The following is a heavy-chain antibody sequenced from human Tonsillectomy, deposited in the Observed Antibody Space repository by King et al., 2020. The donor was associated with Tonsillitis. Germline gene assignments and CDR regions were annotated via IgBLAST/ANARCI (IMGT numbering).Heavy chain of an antibody. J-gene: IGHJ4*02. CDR3: ARDRDSSGWKKIKNYFDY. CDR1: GFTFSSYA. D-gene: IGHD6-19*01. Sequence: VQLVESGGGVVQPGRSLRLSCAASGFTFSSYAMHWVRQAPGKGLEWVAVISYDGSNKYYADSVKGRFTISRDNSKNTLYLQMNSLRAEDTAVYYCARDRDSSGWKKIKNYFDYWGQRTLVTVYS. V-gene: IGHV3-30-3*01. CDR2: ISYDGSNK.